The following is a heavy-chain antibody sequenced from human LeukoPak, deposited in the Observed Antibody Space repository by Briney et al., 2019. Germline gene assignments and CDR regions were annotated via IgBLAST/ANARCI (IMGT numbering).Heavy chain of an antibody. J-gene: IGHJ3*02. CDR2: INHSGST. CDR3: ASEWELLRAFDI. V-gene: IGHV4-34*01. Sequence: SETLSLTCAVYGGSFSGYYWSWIRQPPGKGLEWIGEINHSGSTNYNPSLKSRVTISVDTSKNQFSLKLSSVTAADTAVYYCASEWELLRAFDIWGQGTMVTVSS. D-gene: IGHD1-26*01. CDR1: GGSFSGYY.